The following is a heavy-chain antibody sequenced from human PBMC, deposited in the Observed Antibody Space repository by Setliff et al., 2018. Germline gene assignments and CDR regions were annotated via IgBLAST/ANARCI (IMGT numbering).Heavy chain of an antibody. J-gene: IGHJ4*02. CDR2: INSDGSST. CDR1: GFTFSSYW. Sequence: PGGSLRLSCVASGFTFSSYWMHWVRQAPGKGLVWVSRINSDGSSTTYADSVKGRFTISRDNAKNTLYLQMNSLRVEDTAVYYCTRDGGYRDDYWGQGTLVTVSS. D-gene: IGHD5-12*01. V-gene: IGHV3-74*01. CDR3: TRDGGYRDDY.